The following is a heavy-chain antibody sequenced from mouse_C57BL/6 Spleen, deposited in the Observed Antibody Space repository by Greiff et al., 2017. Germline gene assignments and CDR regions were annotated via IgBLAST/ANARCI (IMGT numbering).Heavy chain of an antibody. J-gene: IGHJ2*01. CDR3: ARWSSYDY. CDR2: IDPSDSYT. V-gene: IGHV1-59*01. Sequence: VKLQQPGAELVRPGTSVKLSCKASGYTFTSYWMHWVKQRPGQGLEWIGVIDPSDSYTNYNQKFKGKATLTVDTSSSTDYMQLSSLTSEDSAVYYCARWSSYDYWGQGTTLTVAS. CDR1: GYTFTSYW. D-gene: IGHD1-1*01.